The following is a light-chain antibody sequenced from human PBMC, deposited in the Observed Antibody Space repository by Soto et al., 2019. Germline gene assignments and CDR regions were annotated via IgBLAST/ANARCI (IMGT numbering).Light chain of an antibody. V-gene: IGLV2-14*01. CDR1: SSDVGAYKY. CDR3: NSYAGDIIRFV. CDR2: EVS. Sequence: QSALTQPASVSGSPGQSVTISCTGTSSDVGAYKYASWYQQHPGKAPKLMIYEVSNRPSGVSNRFSGSKSGNTASLTISGLQADDEADYYSNSYAGDIIRFVFGTGTKVTVL. J-gene: IGLJ1*01.